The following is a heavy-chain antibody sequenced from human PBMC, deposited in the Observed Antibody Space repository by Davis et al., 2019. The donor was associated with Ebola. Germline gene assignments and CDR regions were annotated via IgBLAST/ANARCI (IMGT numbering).Heavy chain of an antibody. V-gene: IGHV4-34*01. J-gene: IGHJ6*02. CDR1: GGSFSGYY. CDR3: ARQSAFLGQLWLYYYYYYGMDV. CDR2: INHSGST. D-gene: IGHD3-10*01. Sequence: MPSETLSLTCAVYGGSFSGYYWSWIRQPPGKGLEWIGEINHSGSTNYNPSLKSRVTISVDTSKNQFSLKLSSVTAADTAVYYCARQSAFLGQLWLYYYYYYGMDVWGQGTTVTVSS.